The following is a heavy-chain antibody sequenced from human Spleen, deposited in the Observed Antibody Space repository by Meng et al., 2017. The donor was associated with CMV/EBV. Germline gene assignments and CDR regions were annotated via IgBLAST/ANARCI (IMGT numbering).Heavy chain of an antibody. V-gene: IGHV1-18*01. CDR2: ISSYNGNT. CDR3: ARVGGSYYDSSAPGY. J-gene: IGHJ4*02. D-gene: IGHD3-22*01. CDR1: GYTFTTYG. Sequence: ASVKVSCKVSGYTFTTYGISWVRQAPGQGLEWMGWISSYNGNTKYTQKLQGRVTMTTDTSTSTAYMELRSLRSDDTAVYYCARVGGSYYDSSAPGYWGQGTLVTVSS.